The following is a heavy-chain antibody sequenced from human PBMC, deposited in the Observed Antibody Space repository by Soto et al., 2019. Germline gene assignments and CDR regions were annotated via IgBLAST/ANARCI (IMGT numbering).Heavy chain of an antibody. CDR3: ARHSSSWYYFDY. D-gene: IGHD6-13*01. CDR1: GGTFSSYA. V-gene: IGHV1-69*13. CDR2: IIPIFGTA. J-gene: IGHJ4*02. Sequence: ASVKVSCKASGGTFSSYAISWVRQAPGQGLEWMGGIIPIFGTANYAQKFQGRVTITADESTSTAYMELSSLRSEDTAVYYCARHSSSWYYFDYWGQGTLVTVSS.